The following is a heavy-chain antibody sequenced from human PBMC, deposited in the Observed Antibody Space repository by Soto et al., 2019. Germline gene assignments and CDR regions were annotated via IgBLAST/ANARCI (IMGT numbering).Heavy chain of an antibody. CDR1: GGTVSSYV. CDR3: ARSRKQWLALTPCWFDP. J-gene: IGHJ5*02. CDR2: IIPTFGTT. V-gene: IGHV1-69*13. Sequence: SVKVSCKASGGTVSSYVITWVRQAPGQGLEWMGGIIPTFGTTNYAEKFQGRVTITANESTSTAYMELSSLTSEDTAVYYFARSRKQWLALTPCWFDPWGQGTRVTVSS. D-gene: IGHD6-19*01.